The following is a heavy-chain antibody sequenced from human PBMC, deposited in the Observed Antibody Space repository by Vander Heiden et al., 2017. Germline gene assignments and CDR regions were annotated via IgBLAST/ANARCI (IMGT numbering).Heavy chain of an antibody. D-gene: IGHD3-16*01. CDR3: AREGPTGGYFDY. CDR1: GGTFSSDA. V-gene: IGHV1-69*06. CDR2: IITIFGTA. Sequence: QVQLVQSGAEVKKPGSSVKVSCKASGGTFSSDAFNWVRQAPGQGLEWMGGIITIFGTANYAQKFQGRVTITADKSTSTAYMELRSLRSEDTAVYYCAREGPTGGYFDYWGQGTLVTVS. J-gene: IGHJ4*02.